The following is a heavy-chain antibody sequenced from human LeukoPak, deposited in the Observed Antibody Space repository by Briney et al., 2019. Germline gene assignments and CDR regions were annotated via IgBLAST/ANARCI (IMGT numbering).Heavy chain of an antibody. J-gene: IGHJ4*02. Sequence: GGSLRLSCAASGFTFSNYAMSWVRQAPGKGLEWVSTISGSGGRTYYADSVKGRFTISRDNSKNTLYLQMNSLRAEDTALYYCAKSTGSGWYLQYFDYWGQGALVTVSS. D-gene: IGHD6-19*01. CDR1: GFTFSNYA. V-gene: IGHV3-23*01. CDR2: ISGSGGRT. CDR3: AKSTGSGWYLQYFDY.